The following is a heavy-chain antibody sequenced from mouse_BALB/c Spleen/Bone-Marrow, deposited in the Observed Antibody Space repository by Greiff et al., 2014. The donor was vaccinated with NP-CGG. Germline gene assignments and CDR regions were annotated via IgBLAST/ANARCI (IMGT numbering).Heavy chain of an antibody. D-gene: IGHD4-1*01. CDR3: ARVRNWADY. CDR2: IYPGDGDT. Sequence: VKLMESGAELVRPGSSVKISCKASGYAFSSYWMNWVKQRSGQGLEWIGQIYPGDGDTNYNGKFKGKATLTADKSSSTAYMQLSSLTSEDSAVYFCARVRNWADYWGQGTTLTVSS. CDR1: GYAFSSYW. V-gene: IGHV1-80*01. J-gene: IGHJ2*01.